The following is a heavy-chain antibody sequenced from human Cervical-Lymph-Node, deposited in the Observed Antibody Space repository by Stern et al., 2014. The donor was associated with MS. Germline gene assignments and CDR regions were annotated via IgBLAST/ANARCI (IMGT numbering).Heavy chain of an antibody. V-gene: IGHV4-4*02. CDR2: IYHSGSA. J-gene: IGHJ4*02. D-gene: IGHD1-26*01. Sequence: QLQLQESGPGLVKPSGTLSLTCVVSGGSISSDNWWSWVRQPPGKGPEWIGEIYHSGSANYKPSLKSRVTMSVDKSKNQLSLKVSSVTATDTAVYYCTRGGVVGANRLDYWGQGILVTVSS. CDR3: TRGGVVGANRLDY. CDR1: GGSISSDNW.